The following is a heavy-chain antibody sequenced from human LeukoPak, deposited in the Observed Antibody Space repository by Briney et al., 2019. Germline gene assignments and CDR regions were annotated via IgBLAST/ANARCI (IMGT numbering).Heavy chain of an antibody. CDR3: AKDIQCTY. CDR2: ISGSGGNT. D-gene: IGHD2-21*01. CDR1: GFTFSSSA. J-gene: IGHJ4*02. V-gene: IGHV3-23*01. Sequence: GGSLRLSCAASGFTFSSSAMTWVRQAPGKGLEWVSLISGSGGNTYYADSVKGRFTISRVNSKNTLYLQMNSLRAEDTAVYHCAKDIQCTYWGQGTLVTVSS.